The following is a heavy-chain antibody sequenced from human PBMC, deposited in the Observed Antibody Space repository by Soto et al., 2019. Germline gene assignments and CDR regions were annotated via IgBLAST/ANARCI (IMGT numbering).Heavy chain of an antibody. V-gene: IGHV4-30-4*01. Sequence: HSETPSISCTVSGGSICSGDYYWSWIRQPPGKGLEWIGYIYYSGSTYYNPSLKSRVTISVDTSKNQFSLKLSSVTAADTAVYNCARDRYSGYDFYYYYGMDVWGQGTTVTVSS. CDR3: ARDRYSGYDFYYYYGMDV. CDR1: GGSICSGDYY. CDR2: IYYSGST. D-gene: IGHD5-12*01. J-gene: IGHJ6*02.